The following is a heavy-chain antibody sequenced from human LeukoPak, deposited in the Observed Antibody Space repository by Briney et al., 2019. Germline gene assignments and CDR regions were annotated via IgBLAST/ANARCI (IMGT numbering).Heavy chain of an antibody. CDR3: ARYSSSWYVAFDI. J-gene: IGHJ3*02. CDR1: GGSISSSSYY. CDR2: IYYSGST. Sequence: SETQSLTCTVSGGSISSSSYYWGWIRQPPGKGLEWIGSIYYSGSTYYSPSLKSRVTISVDTSKNQFSLKLSSVTAADTAVYYCARYSSSWYVAFDIWGQGTMVTVSS. V-gene: IGHV4-39*07. D-gene: IGHD6-13*01.